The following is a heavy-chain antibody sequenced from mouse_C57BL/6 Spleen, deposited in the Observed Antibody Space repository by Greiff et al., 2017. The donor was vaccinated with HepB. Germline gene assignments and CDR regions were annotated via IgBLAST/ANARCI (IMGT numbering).Heavy chain of an antibody. J-gene: IGHJ3*01. D-gene: IGHD2-1*01. CDR1: GYSITSGYY. CDR2: ISYDGSN. CDR3: ANGIYYGNYLAY. Sequence: EVHLVESGPGLVKPSQSLSLTCSVTGYSITSGYYWNWIRQFPGNKLEWMGYISYDGSNNYNPSLKNRISITRDTSKNQFFLKFNSVTTEDTATYYCANGIYYGNYLAYWGQGTLVTVSA. V-gene: IGHV3-6*01.